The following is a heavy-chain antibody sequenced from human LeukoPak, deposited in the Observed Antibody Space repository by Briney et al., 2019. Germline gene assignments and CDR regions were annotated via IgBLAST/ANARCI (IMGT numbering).Heavy chain of an antibody. CDR3: ARGEYSSGLRSYFDY. D-gene: IGHD6-19*01. Sequence: ASVKVSCKASGYIFTSYYMHWVRQAPGQGLEWMGIINPSGGSTSYAQKFQGRVTMTRDTSTSTVYMELSSLRSEDTAVYYCARGEYSSGLRSYFDYWGQGTLVTVSS. CDR1: GYIFTSYY. V-gene: IGHV1-46*01. CDR2: INPSGGST. J-gene: IGHJ4*02.